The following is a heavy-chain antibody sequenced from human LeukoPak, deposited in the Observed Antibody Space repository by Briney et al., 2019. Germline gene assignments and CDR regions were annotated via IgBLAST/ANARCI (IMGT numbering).Heavy chain of an antibody. V-gene: IGHV4-4*07. CDR2: IYTSGST. J-gene: IGHJ6*02. D-gene: IGHD6-13*01. CDR3: ARDGRPIAAAGHYYYGMDV. Sequence: PSETLSLTCTVSGGSISSYYWSCIRQPAGKGLEWIGRIYTSGSTNYNPSLTSRVTMSVDTSKNQFSLKLSSVTAADTAVYYCARDGRPIAAAGHYYYGMDVWGQGTTVTVSS. CDR1: GGSISSYY.